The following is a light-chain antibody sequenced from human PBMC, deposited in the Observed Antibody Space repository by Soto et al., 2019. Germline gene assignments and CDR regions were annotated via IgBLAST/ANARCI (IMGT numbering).Light chain of an antibody. CDR1: SSDVGGYNY. Sequence: QSALTQPASVAGSPGQSITIACTGTSSDVGGYNYVSWYQLHPGKAPRLVIYDVSIRPPAVSDRFSGSTSGNTASLTISGLQAGDEADYYCSSYTATRTVVFGGGTKVTVL. CDR3: SSYTATRTVV. J-gene: IGLJ3*02. V-gene: IGLV2-14*03. CDR2: DVS.